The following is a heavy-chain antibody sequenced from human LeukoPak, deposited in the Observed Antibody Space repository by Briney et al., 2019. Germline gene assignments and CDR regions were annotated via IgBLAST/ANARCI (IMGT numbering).Heavy chain of an antibody. J-gene: IGHJ4*02. CDR3: AKVSRFFGGHFDY. CDR2: ISGNGAST. Sequence: GGSLRLSCEASGFTFSNYALNWVRQAPGKGLDWVSAISGNGASTYYVDSVKGRFTISRDRSKNILYLQINSLRAQDTAIYYCAKVSRFFGGHFDYWGQGTLVTVSS. CDR1: GFTFSNYA. D-gene: IGHD3-16*01. V-gene: IGHV3-23*01.